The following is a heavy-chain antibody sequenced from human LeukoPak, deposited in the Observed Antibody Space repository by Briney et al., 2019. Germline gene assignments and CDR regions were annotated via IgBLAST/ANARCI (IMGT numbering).Heavy chain of an antibody. Sequence: PSETLSLTCAVYGGSFSGYYWSWIRQPPGKGLEWIGEIKHSGSTNYNPSLKSRVTISVDTSKNQFSLKLSSVTAADTAVYYCARARAGTTALDYWGQGTLVTVSS. D-gene: IGHD1-7*01. CDR2: IKHSGST. J-gene: IGHJ4*02. CDR3: ARARAGTTALDY. V-gene: IGHV4-34*01. CDR1: GGSFSGYY.